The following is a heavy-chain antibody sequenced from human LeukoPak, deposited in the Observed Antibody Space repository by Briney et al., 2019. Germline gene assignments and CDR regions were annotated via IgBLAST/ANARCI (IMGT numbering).Heavy chain of an antibody. D-gene: IGHD6-13*01. J-gene: IGHJ3*02. Sequence: SSVKVSCKASGYTFTGYYMHWVRQAPGQGLEWMGRINPNSGGTNYAQKFQGRVTMTRDTSISTAYMELSRLRSEDTAVYYCATHSSSWYRDAFDIWGQGTMVTVSS. CDR2: INPNSGGT. CDR3: ATHSSSWYRDAFDI. V-gene: IGHV1-2*06. CDR1: GYTFTGYY.